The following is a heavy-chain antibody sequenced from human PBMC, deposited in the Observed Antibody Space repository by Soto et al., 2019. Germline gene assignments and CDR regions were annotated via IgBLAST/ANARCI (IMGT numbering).Heavy chain of an antibody. CDR3: ARGRIVGAQYYFDY. CDR2: IYYSGST. V-gene: IGHV4-39*01. J-gene: IGHJ4*02. D-gene: IGHD1-26*01. Sequence: SETLSLTCTVSGGSISSSSYYWGWIRQPPGKGLEWIGSIYYSGSTYYNPSLKSRVTISVDTSKNQFSLKLSSVTAADTAVYYCARGRIVGAQYYFDYWGQGTLVTVSS. CDR1: GGSISSSSYY.